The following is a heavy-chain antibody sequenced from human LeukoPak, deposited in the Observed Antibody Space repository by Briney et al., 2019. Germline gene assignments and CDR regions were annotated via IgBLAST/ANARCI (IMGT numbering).Heavy chain of an antibody. CDR3: ARGRHYYDSKRYYFDY. D-gene: IGHD3-22*01. CDR1: GGSFSGYY. V-gene: IGHV4-34*01. CDR2: INHSGST. J-gene: IGHJ4*02. Sequence: SETLSLTCAVYGGSFSGYYWSWIRQPPGKGLEWIGEINHSGSTNYNPSLKSRVTISVDTSKNQFSLKLSSVTAADTAAYYCARGRHYYDSKRYYFDYWGQGTLVTVS.